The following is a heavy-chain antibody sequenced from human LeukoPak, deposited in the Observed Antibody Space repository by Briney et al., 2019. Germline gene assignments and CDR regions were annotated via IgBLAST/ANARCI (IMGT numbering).Heavy chain of an antibody. CDR2: IYYSGST. CDR1: GGSISSSSYY. D-gene: IGHD2-15*01. J-gene: IGHJ4*02. Sequence: SETLSLTCTVSGGSISSSSYYWGWIRQPPGKGLEWIGSIYYSGSTYYNPSLKSRVTISVDTSKNQFSLKLSSVTAADTAVYYCARALLSEAGWYFDYWGQGTLVTVSS. CDR3: ARALLSEAGWYFDY. V-gene: IGHV4-39*01.